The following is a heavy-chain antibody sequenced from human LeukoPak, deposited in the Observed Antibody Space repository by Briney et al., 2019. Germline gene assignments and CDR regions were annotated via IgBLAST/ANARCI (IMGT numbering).Heavy chain of an antibody. J-gene: IGHJ4*02. CDR2: IIPILDLA. V-gene: IGHV1-69*04. CDR1: GVIFSNFA. Sequence: GASVKVSCKASGVIFSNFAFNWVRQAPGQGLEWMGRIIPILDLAHFTQKFQGRLTITADKSTNTGYMELSSLTAEDTAVYYCAPPSRTEDGDYGVCGGKGTLVTAPS. CDR3: APPSRTEDGDYGVC. D-gene: IGHD4-17*01.